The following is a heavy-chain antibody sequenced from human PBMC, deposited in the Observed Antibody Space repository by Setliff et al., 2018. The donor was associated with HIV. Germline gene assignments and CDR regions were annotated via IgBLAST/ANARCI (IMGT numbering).Heavy chain of an antibody. CDR1: GFTLSSYW. J-gene: IGHJ4*02. V-gene: IGHV3-74*01. CDR2: INGDGSTT. Sequence: LRLSCAASGFTLSSYWMHWVRQAPGKGLVYVSHINGDGSTTTYADSVKGRFTISRDNAKSSLYLQMNSLRAEDTAVYYCALTPYSSSSLSYWGQGNLVTVSS. CDR3: ALTPYSSSSLSY. D-gene: IGHD6-6*01.